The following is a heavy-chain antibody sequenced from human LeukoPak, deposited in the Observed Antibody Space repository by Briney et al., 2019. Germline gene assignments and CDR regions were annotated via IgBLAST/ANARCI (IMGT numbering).Heavy chain of an antibody. Sequence: GASVTVSFTASGYTFTIYYMHWVRQAPGQGLEWVGIINPSGGSTSYAQKFQGRVTMTRDTSTSTVYMELSSLRSEDTAVYYCARARSSARPVSYFDYWGQGTLVTVSS. CDR3: ARARSSARPVSYFDY. J-gene: IGHJ4*02. V-gene: IGHV1-46*01. D-gene: IGHD6-6*01. CDR2: INPSGGST. CDR1: GYTFTIYY.